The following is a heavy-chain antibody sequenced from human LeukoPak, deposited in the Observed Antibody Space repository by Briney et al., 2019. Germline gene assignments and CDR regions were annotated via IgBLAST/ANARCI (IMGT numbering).Heavy chain of an antibody. CDR2: IYTSGISGIT. Sequence: SQTLSLTCTVSGGSISSGSYYWSWIRQPAGKGLEWIGRIYTSGISGITNYNPPLKSRVTISLSTSKNQFSLKLSSVTAADTAVYYCARGKGPFDPWGQGTLVTVSS. V-gene: IGHV4-61*02. J-gene: IGHJ5*02. CDR1: GGSISSGSYY. CDR3: ARGKGPFDP.